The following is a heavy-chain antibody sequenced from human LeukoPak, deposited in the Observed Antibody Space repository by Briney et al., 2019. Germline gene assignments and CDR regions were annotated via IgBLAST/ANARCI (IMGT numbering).Heavy chain of an antibody. D-gene: IGHD3-10*01. CDR2: ISYDGSNK. J-gene: IGHJ4*02. CDR3: AKDYGSGSPYFDY. CDR1: GFTFSSYG. Sequence: GGSLRLSCAASGFTFSSYGMHWVRQARGKGLEWVAVISYDGSNKYYADSVKGRFTISRDNSKNTLYLQMNSLRAEDTAVYYCAKDYGSGSPYFDYWGRGTLVTVSS. V-gene: IGHV3-30*18.